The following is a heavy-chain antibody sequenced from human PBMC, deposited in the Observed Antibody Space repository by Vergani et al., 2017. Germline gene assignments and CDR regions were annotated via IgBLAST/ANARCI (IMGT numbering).Heavy chain of an antibody. J-gene: IGHJ4*02. CDR1: GYTFTGYY. Sequence: QVQLVQSGAEVKKPGASVKVSCKASGYTFTGYYMHWVRQAPGQGLEWMGWINPNSGGTNYAQKFQGRVTMTRDTSISTAYMELRRLRSDDTAVYYCARDPYGDYESLSYFDYWGQGTLVTVSS. D-gene: IGHD4-17*01. CDR3: ARDPYGDYESLSYFDY. CDR2: INPNSGGT. V-gene: IGHV1-2*02.